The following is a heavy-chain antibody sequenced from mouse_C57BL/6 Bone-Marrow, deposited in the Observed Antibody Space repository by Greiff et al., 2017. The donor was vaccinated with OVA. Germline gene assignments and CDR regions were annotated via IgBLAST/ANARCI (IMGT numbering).Heavy chain of an antibody. CDR1: GYAFSSSW. CDR2: IYPGDGGT. V-gene: IGHV1-82*01. CDR3: ARSASTTVVAPGLAY. J-gene: IGHJ3*01. D-gene: IGHD1-1*01. Sequence: QVQLQQSGPELVKPGASVKISCKASGYAFSSSWMNWVKQRPGQGLEWIGRIYPGDGGTNYNGKFKGKATLTADKSSSTAYMQLSSLTSEDSAVYFCARSASTTVVAPGLAYWGQGTLVTVSA.